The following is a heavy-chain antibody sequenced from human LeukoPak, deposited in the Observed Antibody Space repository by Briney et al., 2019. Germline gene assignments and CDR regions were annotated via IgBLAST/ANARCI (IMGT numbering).Heavy chain of an antibody. J-gene: IGHJ3*02. V-gene: IGHV3-23*01. CDR3: AKESDGDYVEGAFDI. CDR2: ISGSGGST. D-gene: IGHD4-17*01. Sequence: GGSLRLSCSASGFTVSSNYMTWVRQAPGKGLEWVSAISGSGGSTYYADSVKGRFTISRDNSKNTLYLQMNSLRAEDTAVYYCAKESDGDYVEGAFDIWGQGTMVTVSS. CDR1: GFTVSSNY.